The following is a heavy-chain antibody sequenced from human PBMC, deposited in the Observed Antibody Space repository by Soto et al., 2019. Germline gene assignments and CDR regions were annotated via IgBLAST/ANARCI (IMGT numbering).Heavy chain of an antibody. CDR3: ARDPRIQLWFNWFDP. D-gene: IGHD5-18*01. Sequence: PSETLSLTCAVSGGSISSSNWWSWVRQPPGKGLEWIGEIYHSGSTNYNPSLKSRVTISVDKSKNQFSLKLSSVTAADTAVYYCARDPRIQLWFNWFDPWGQGTLVTVSS. CDR2: IYHSGST. J-gene: IGHJ5*02. CDR1: GGSISSSNW. V-gene: IGHV4-4*02.